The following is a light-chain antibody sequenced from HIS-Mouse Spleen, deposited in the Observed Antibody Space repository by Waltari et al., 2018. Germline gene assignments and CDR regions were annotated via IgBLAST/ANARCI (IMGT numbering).Light chain of an antibody. J-gene: IGLJ2*01. CDR2: EDS. CDR1: AFPNKY. V-gene: IGLV3-10*01. Sequence: SYELTQPPSVSVSPGQTARTTCTGDAFPNKYPSWYQQKSGQAPVLVIYEDSKRPPGIPERFSGSSSGTMATLTISGAQVEDEADYYCYSTDSSGNHRVFGGGTKLTVL. CDR3: YSTDSSGNHRV.